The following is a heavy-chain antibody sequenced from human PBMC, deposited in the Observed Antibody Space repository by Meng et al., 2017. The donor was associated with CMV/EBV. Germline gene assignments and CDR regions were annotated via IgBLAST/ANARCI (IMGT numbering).Heavy chain of an antibody. Sequence: SVKVSCKASGGTFSSYTISWVRQAPGQGLKWMGRIIPILGIANYAQKFQGRVTITADKSTSTAYMELSSLRSEDTAVYYCARDPRYCSSTSCSDFQHWGQGTLVTVSS. CDR1: GGTFSSYT. CDR2: IIPILGIA. D-gene: IGHD2-2*01. V-gene: IGHV1-69*04. J-gene: IGHJ1*01. CDR3: ARDPRYCSSTSCSDFQH.